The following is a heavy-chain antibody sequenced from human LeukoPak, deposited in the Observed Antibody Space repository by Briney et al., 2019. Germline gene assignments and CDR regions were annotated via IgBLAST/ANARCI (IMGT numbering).Heavy chain of an antibody. Sequence: SETLSLTCAVYGGSFSNYFWNWIRQPPGKGLEWIAEIHHTGHINYNPSLKSRVTVSVDRSKNQFSLKLTSVTSADTAVYYFARALRRGSTDYWGQGTLVTVSS. D-gene: IGHD3-10*01. CDR3: ARALRRGSTDY. CDR2: IHHTGHI. CDR1: GGSFSNYF. V-gene: IGHV4-34*01. J-gene: IGHJ4*02.